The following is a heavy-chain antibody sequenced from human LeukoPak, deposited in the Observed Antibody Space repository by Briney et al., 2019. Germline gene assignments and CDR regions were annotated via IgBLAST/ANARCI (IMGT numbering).Heavy chain of an antibody. CDR3: AKDPYPLLSDDY. D-gene: IGHD3-10*01. J-gene: IGHJ4*02. CDR1: GFTFSSYI. Sequence: PGGSLRLSCAASGFTFSSYIVTWVRQAPGKGLEWVSSISGSGTTTYFADSVKGRFTISRDNSENTLYLQMNSLRAEDTAVYYCAKDPYPLLSDDYWGQGTLVTVSS. CDR2: ISGSGTTT. V-gene: IGHV3-23*01.